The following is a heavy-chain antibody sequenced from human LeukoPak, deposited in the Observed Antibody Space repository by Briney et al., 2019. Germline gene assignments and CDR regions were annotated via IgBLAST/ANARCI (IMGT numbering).Heavy chain of an antibody. V-gene: IGHV3-48*01. Sequence: GGSLRLSCAASGFTFSTYSMNWVRQAPGKGLEWVSYISSSSTIYYADSVKGRFTISRDNSKNTLYLQMNSLRAEDTAVYYCAKGAPIVVVTAIPGSVGYWGQGTLVTVSS. CDR2: ISSSSTI. CDR3: AKGAPIVVVTAIPGSVGY. D-gene: IGHD2-21*02. CDR1: GFTFSTYS. J-gene: IGHJ4*02.